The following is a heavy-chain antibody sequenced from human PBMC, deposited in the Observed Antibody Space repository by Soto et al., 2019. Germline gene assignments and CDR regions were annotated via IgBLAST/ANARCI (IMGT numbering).Heavy chain of an antibody. V-gene: IGHV4-39*01. CDR1: GGSISSSSYY. Sequence: QLQLQESGPRLVKSSETLSLTCSVSGGSISSSSYYWGWIRQAPGKGLEWLGSIYYSGGTYDNAYLRSRVTISVDSSKNQFSLELSSVTAAATAVYYCVMQSLSGHIWVVITSIDFWGQGTLVTVSS. CDR2: IYYSGGT. J-gene: IGHJ4*02. CDR3: VMQSLSGHIWVVITSIDF. D-gene: IGHD2-21*01.